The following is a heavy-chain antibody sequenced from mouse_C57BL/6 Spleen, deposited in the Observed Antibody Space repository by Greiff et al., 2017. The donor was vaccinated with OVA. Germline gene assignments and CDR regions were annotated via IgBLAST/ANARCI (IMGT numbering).Heavy chain of an antibody. D-gene: IGHD2-5*01. V-gene: IGHV1-26*01. Sequence: VQLQQSGPELVKPGASVKISCKASGYTFTDYYMNWVKQSHGKSLEWIGDINPNNGGTSYNQKFKGKATLTVDKSSSTAYMELRSLTSEDSAVYYCARTPYSNYVGWYFDVWGTGTTVTVSS. CDR3: ARTPYSNYVGWYFDV. CDR1: GYTFTDYY. CDR2: INPNNGGT. J-gene: IGHJ1*03.